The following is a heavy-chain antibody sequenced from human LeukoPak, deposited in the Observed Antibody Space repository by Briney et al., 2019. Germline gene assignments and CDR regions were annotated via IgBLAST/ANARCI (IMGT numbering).Heavy chain of an antibody. CDR2: IYTSGST. CDR1: GGSISSGSYY. J-gene: IGHJ4*02. V-gene: IGHV4-61*02. D-gene: IGHD3-10*01. CDR3: ARTYYYGSGGQA. Sequence: PSETLSLTCTVSGGSISSGSYYWSWIRQPAGKGLEWIGRIYTSGSTNYNPSLKSRVTISVDTSKNQFSLKLSSVTAADTAVYYCARTYYYGSGGQAWGQGTLVTVSS.